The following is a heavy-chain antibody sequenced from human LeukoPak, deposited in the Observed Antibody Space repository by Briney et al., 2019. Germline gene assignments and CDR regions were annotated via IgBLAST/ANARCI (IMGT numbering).Heavy chain of an antibody. V-gene: IGHV4-30-2*01. J-gene: IGHJ4*02. Sequence: SETLSLTCAVSGGSISSGGYSWSWIRQPPGKGLEWIGYIYHSGSTYYNPSLKSRVTISVDRSKNQFSLKLSSVTAADTAVYYCARVRCSGGSCYFDYWGQGTLVTVSP. CDR3: ARVRCSGGSCYFDY. D-gene: IGHD2-15*01. CDR1: GGSISSGGYS. CDR2: IYHSGST.